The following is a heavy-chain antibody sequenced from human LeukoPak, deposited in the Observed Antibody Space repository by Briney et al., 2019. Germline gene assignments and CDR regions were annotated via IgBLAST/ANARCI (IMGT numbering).Heavy chain of an antibody. J-gene: IGHJ3*01. CDR1: GGSISNLDYY. D-gene: IGHD2-2*01. Sequence: SQTLSLTCTVSGGSISNLDYYWTWIRQPAGKRLEWIGRIYTSGGTSYNPSLKSRVTMSVDKSKNQFSLNLASLTAADTALYYCAGRGSSSGTFDVWGPGTFVTVSS. CDR2: IYTSGGT. V-gene: IGHV4-61*02. CDR3: AGRGSSSGTFDV.